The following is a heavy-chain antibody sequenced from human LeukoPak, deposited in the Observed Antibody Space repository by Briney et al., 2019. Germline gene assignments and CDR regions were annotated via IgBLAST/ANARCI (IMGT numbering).Heavy chain of an antibody. V-gene: IGHV4-38-2*01. CDR2: IYHSGST. D-gene: IGHD7-27*01. J-gene: IGHJ4*02. Sequence: SETLSLTCAVSGYSISSGYFWGWIRQPPGKGLEWIGSIYHSGSTYYNPSLKSRVTISLDTSKNQFSLKLSSVTAADTAVYYCARARRAGDDVDYWGQGTLVTVCS. CDR3: ARARRAGDDVDY. CDR1: GYSISSGYF.